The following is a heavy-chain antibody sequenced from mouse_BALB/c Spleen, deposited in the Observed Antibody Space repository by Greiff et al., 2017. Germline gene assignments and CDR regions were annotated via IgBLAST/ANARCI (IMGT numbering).Heavy chain of an antibody. J-gene: IGHJ3*01. D-gene: IGHD2-4*01. CDR1: GFTFTDYY. V-gene: IGHV7-3*02. Sequence: EVNVVESGGGLVQPGGSLRLSCATSGFTFTDYYMSWVRQPPGKALEWLGFIRNKANGYTTEYSASVKGRFTISRDNSQSILYLQMNTLRAEDSATYYCAREGDYAYWGQGTLVTVSA. CDR3: AREGDYAY. CDR2: IRNKANGYTT.